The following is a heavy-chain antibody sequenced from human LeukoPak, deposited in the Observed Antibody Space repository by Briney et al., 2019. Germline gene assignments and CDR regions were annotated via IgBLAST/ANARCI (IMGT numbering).Heavy chain of an antibody. Sequence: ASVKVSCKASGYTFTGYYMHWVRQAPGQGLEWMGWINPNSGGTNYAQKFQGRVTMTRDTSISTAYTELSRLRSDDTAVYYCASLSGYGSGSYYFSRYYSDYWGQGTLVTVSS. CDR2: INPNSGGT. J-gene: IGHJ4*02. V-gene: IGHV1-2*02. CDR3: ASLSGYGSGSYYFSRYYSDY. CDR1: GYTFTGYY. D-gene: IGHD3-10*01.